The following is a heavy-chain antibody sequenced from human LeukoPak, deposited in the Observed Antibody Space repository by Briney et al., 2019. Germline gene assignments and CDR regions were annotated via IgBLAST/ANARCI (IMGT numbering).Heavy chain of an antibody. CDR3: AKDMAYSSGWDGIDY. Sequence: GGSLRLSCEASGFTFDDYALHWVRQAPGKGLEWVSLISGDGGGTHHADSVKGRFTISRDNSKNSLYLQMNSLRTEDTALYYCAKDMAYSSGWDGIDYWGQGTLVTVSS. CDR2: ISGDGGGT. CDR1: GFTFDDYA. V-gene: IGHV3-43*02. J-gene: IGHJ4*02. D-gene: IGHD6-19*01.